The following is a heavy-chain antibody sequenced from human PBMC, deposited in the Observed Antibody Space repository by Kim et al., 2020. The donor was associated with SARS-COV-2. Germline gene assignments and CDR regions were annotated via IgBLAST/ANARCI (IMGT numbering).Heavy chain of an antibody. V-gene: IGHV3-11*01. D-gene: IGHD2-2*01. J-gene: IGHJ4*02. Sequence: ASAVTGRFTISRDNAKNSRYMQMNSLRAEDTAVYYCARDFNDQAADDWGQGTLVTVSS. CDR3: ARDFNDQAADD.